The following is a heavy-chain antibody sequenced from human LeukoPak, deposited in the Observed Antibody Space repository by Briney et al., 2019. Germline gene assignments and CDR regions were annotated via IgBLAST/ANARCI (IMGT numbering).Heavy chain of an antibody. V-gene: IGHV3-64*01. D-gene: IGHD4-17*01. CDR3: ARVDYVYAFDI. J-gene: IGHJ3*02. Sequence: PGGSLRLSCAASGFTFSSDAMHWVRQAPGKGLEYVSAISSNGGSTYYANSVKGRFTISRDNSKNTLYLQMGSLRAEDMAVYYCARVDYVYAFDIWGQGTMVTVSS. CDR1: GFTFSSDA. CDR2: ISSNGGST.